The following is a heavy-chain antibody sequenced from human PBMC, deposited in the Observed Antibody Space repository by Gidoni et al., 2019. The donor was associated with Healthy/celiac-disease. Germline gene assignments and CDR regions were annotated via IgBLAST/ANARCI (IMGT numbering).Heavy chain of an antibody. V-gene: IGHV1-46*01. Sequence: QVQLVQSGAEVKKPGASVKVSCKASGYTFTSYYMHWVRQAPGQGLEWMGIINPSGGSTSYEQKFQGRVTMTRDTATSTVYMELSSLRSEDTAVYYCASSPYYYDSSGYYTDYYYYYGMDVWGQGTTVTVSS. CDR2: INPSGGST. CDR3: ASSPYYYDSSGYYTDYYYYYGMDV. J-gene: IGHJ6*02. CDR1: GYTFTSYY. D-gene: IGHD3-22*01.